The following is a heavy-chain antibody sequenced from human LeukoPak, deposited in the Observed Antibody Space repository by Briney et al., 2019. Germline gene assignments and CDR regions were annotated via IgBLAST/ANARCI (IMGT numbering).Heavy chain of an antibody. V-gene: IGHV4-31*03. CDR2: IYYSGST. CDR1: GGSISSGGYY. Sequence: TSETLSLTCTVSGGSISSGGYYWSWIRQHPGKGLEWIGYIYYSGSTYYNPSLKSRVTISVDTSKNQFSLKLSSVTAADTAVYYCARESHDSSGYYFDAFDIWGQGTMVTVSS. J-gene: IGHJ3*02. CDR3: ARESHDSSGYYFDAFDI. D-gene: IGHD3-22*01.